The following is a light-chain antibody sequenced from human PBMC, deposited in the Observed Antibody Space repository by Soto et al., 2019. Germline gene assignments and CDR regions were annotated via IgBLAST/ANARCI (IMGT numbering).Light chain of an antibody. Sequence: EIVLTQFPGTLSLSPGERATLSCRASQSLSNTYLAWYQQKPGQPPRLLIYGASSRATGIPDRFSGSGSGTDFTLTIGRLEPEDFAVYYCQQYGTSPPVTFGGGTRWIS. J-gene: IGKJ4*01. CDR3: QQYGTSPPVT. V-gene: IGKV3-20*01. CDR2: GAS. CDR1: QSLSNTY.